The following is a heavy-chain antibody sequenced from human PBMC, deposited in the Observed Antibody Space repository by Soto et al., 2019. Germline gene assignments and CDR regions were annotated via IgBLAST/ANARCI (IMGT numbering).Heavy chain of an antibody. D-gene: IGHD6-19*01. CDR2: ISNRDGRT. Sequence: GGSLRLSCATSGFTFKNYGMSWVRQASGKGLECVSVISNRDGRTHYIDSVKGRFTISRDNSKNTLYLEMNSLRAEDTAVYYCVPTYYTSGWPWGQGTLVTVSS. J-gene: IGHJ5*02. CDR3: VPTYYTSGWP. V-gene: IGHV3-23*01. CDR1: GFTFKNYG.